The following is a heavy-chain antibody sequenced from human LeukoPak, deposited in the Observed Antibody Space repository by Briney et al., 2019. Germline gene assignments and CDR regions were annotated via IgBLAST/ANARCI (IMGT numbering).Heavy chain of an antibody. J-gene: IGHJ4*02. Sequence: GGSLRLSCAASGFTFSSYAMTWVRQAPGKGLEWVSAISGSGGSTYYADSVKGRFTISRDNSKSTLYLQMNSLRDDDSAAYFCARVYLERLTAGYFDHWGQGTQVTVSP. CDR3: ARVYLERLTAGYFDH. CDR2: ISGSGGST. V-gene: IGHV3-23*01. D-gene: IGHD2-8*01. CDR1: GFTFSSYA.